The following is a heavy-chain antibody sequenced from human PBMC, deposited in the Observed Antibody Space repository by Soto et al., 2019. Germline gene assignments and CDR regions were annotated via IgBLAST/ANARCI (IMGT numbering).Heavy chain of an antibody. J-gene: IGHJ5*02. V-gene: IGHV1-18*01. CDR3: ARGDSSGYYYRWFDP. D-gene: IGHD3-22*01. CDR1: GYTFTSYG. CDR2: ISAYNGNT. Sequence: ASVKVSCKASGYTFTSYGISWVRQAPGQGLEWMGWISAYNGNTNYAQKLQGRATMTTDTSTSTAYMELRSLRSDDTAVYYCARGDSSGYYYRWFDPWGQGTLVTVSS.